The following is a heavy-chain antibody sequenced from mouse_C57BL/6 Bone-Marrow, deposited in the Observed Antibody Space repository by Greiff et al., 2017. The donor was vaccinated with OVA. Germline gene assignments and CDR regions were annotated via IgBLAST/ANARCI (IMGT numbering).Heavy chain of an antibody. CDR1: GYSIPSDY. V-gene: IGHV3-8*01. CDR3: ARERYPYYFDY. J-gene: IGHJ2*01. Sequence: EVQLQQSGPGLAKPSQTLSLTCSVTGYSIPSDYWNWIRKFPGNKLEYMGYISYSGSTYSNPSLKSRISITRDTSKNQYYLQLNSVTTEDTATYYCARERYPYYFDYWGQGTTLTVSS. CDR2: ISYSGST. D-gene: IGHD2-14*01.